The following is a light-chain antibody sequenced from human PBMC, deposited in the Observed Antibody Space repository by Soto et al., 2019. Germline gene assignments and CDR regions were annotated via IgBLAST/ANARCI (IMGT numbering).Light chain of an antibody. J-gene: IGKJ1*01. V-gene: IGKV3D-15*01. CDR1: ESVSDN. Sequence: EVVMTQSPAPLSVSPGERATLSCRASESVSDNLAWYQQKPGQAPRLLIYGASNRATGIPATFSGSGSGTEFTLTISSLQSEDFAIYYCQQYNNLPRTFGQGTKVEIK. CDR2: GAS. CDR3: QQYNNLPRT.